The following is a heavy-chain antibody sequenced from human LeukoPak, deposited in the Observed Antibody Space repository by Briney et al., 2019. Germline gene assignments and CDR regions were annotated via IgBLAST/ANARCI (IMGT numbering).Heavy chain of an antibody. J-gene: IGHJ1*01. CDR1: GGSISSSDDF. D-gene: IGHD3-16*01. CDR2: MSFTGTI. V-gene: IGHV4-39*01. Sequence: PSETLSLTCTVSGGSISSSDDFWGWIRQAPGKGLEWIGSMSFTGTIYYNPSLQSRVTTSVDTSKNQFSLKLNSVTAADTALYYCARHSWGLPPAEYFQHWGQGTLVTVSS. CDR3: ARHSWGLPPAEYFQH.